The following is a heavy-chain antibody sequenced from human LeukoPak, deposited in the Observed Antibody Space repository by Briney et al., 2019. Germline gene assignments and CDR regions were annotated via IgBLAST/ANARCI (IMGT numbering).Heavy chain of an antibody. CDR3: ARDHPLAVAGIGYFDY. D-gene: IGHD6-19*01. CDR1: GGTFSSYA. J-gene: IGHJ4*02. V-gene: IGHV1-69*05. Sequence: SVEVSCKASGGTFSSYAISWVRQAPGQGLEWMGRIIPIFGTANYAQKFQGRVTITTDESTSTAYMELSSLRSEDTAVYYCARDHPLAVAGIGYFDYWGQGTLVTVSS. CDR2: IIPIFGTA.